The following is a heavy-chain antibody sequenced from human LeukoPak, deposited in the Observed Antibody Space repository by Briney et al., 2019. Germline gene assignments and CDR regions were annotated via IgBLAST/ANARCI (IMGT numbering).Heavy chain of an antibody. CDR3: ARDMIAAAGTFDY. CDR2: ISSSSSYI. J-gene: IGHJ4*02. D-gene: IGHD6-13*01. V-gene: IGHV3-21*01. Sequence: GGSLRLSCEASGFTFSTYNMNWVRQAPGKGLEWVSSISSSSSYIYYADSVKGRFTISRDNAKNSLYLQMNSLRAEDTAVYYCARDMIAAAGTFDYWGQGTLVTVSS. CDR1: GFTFSTYN.